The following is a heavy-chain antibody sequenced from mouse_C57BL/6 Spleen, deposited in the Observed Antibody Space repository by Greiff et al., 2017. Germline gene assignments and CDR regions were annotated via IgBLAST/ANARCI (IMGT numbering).Heavy chain of an antibody. CDR1: GYTFTSYW. V-gene: IGHV1-59*01. CDR2: IDPSDSYT. J-gene: IGHJ3*01. Sequence: QVQLQQPGAELVRPGTSVKLSCKASGYTFTSYWMHWVKQRPGQGLEWIGVIDPSDSYTNYNQKLKGKATLTVDTSSSTAYMQLSSLTSEDSAVYYCAREGYDGNFFAYWGQGTLVTVSA. D-gene: IGHD2-3*01. CDR3: AREGYDGNFFAY.